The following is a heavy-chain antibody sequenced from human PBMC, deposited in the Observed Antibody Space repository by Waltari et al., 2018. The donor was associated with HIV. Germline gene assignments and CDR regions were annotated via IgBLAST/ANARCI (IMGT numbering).Heavy chain of an antibody. Sequence: QVQLVESGGGVVQPGRSLRLSCAAPGFTFSTYGLHWVRQAPGKRLEWVAVISYDGSNKYYADSVKGRFTISRDNSKNTLYLQMNSLRAEDTAVYYCAKVGYGDFNWFDPWGQGTLVTVSS. D-gene: IGHD4-17*01. V-gene: IGHV3-30*18. CDR2: ISYDGSNK. J-gene: IGHJ5*02. CDR1: GFTFSTYG. CDR3: AKVGYGDFNWFDP.